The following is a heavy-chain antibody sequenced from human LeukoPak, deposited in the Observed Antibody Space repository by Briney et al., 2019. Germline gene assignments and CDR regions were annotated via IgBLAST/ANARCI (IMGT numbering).Heavy chain of an antibody. CDR2: INPNSGAT. CDR1: GYAFADYY. V-gene: IGHV1-2*02. Sequence: ASVKVSCKTSGYAFADYYLHWVRQAPGHGLQWVGWINPNSGATSYAQRSQGRVTMTRDTSTTTVYMELSSLRSDDTAVYYCARHMSRSDAFDVWGQGTLVTVSS. D-gene: IGHD2-2*01. J-gene: IGHJ3*01. CDR3: ARHMSRSDAFDV.